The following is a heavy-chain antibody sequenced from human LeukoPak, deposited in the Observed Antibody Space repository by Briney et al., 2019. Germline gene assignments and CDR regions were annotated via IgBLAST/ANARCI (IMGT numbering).Heavy chain of an antibody. CDR2: IYTSGST. D-gene: IGHD3-16*02. J-gene: IGHJ3*02. CDR1: GGSISSGSYY. Sequence: SETLSLTCTVSGGSISSGSYYWSWIRQPAGKGLEWIGRIYTSGSTNYNPSLKSRVTMSVDTSKNQFSLKLSSVTAADTAVYYCARDNDYVWGSYRLDAFDIWGQGTMVTVSS. V-gene: IGHV4-61*02. CDR3: ARDNDYVWGSYRLDAFDI.